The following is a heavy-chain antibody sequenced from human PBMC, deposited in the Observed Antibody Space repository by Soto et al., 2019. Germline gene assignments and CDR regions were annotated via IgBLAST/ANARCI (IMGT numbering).Heavy chain of an antibody. CDR1: DSSINSNYY. CDR3: ERALYGGNFDY. Sequence: SETLSLTCGVSDSSINSNYYWLWIRQPPGKGLEWIGAIHHSGTTYYTPSLKSRVTISMDTSKNHFSLRLTSVTAADTAKYYCERALYGGNFDYWGQGTPVTVSS. D-gene: IGHD4-17*01. J-gene: IGHJ4*02. V-gene: IGHV4-38-2*01. CDR2: IHHSGTT.